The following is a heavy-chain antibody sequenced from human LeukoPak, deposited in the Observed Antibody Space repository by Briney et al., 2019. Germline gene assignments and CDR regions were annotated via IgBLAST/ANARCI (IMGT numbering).Heavy chain of an antibody. J-gene: IGHJ6*02. D-gene: IGHD3-3*01. CDR3: ARGTAPGYFFGVVYDYCYGMDV. CDR1: GYTFTSYA. CDR2: INTNTGNP. Sequence: ASVKVSCKASGYTFTSYAMNWVRQAPGQGLEWMGWINTNTGNPTYAQGFTGRFVFSLDTSVSTAYLQISSLKAEDTAVYYCARGTAPGYFFGVVYDYCYGMDVWGQGTTVTVSS. V-gene: IGHV7-4-1*02.